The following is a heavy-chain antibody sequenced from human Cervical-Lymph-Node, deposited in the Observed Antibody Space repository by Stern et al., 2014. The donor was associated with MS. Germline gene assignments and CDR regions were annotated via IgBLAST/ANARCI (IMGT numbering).Heavy chain of an antibody. CDR3: ARAAGWFDY. V-gene: IGHV4-61*02. J-gene: IGHJ4*02. D-gene: IGHD2-15*01. CDR1: GGSISSGSYY. CDR2: IYTSGST. Sequence: QVQLQESGPGLVKPSQTLSLTCTVSGGSISSGSYYWSWIRQPAGKGLEWIGRIYTSGSTNYNPSLQSRVTISVDTSKNQFSLQLSSVTAADTAVYYCARAAGWFDYWGQGTLVTVSS.